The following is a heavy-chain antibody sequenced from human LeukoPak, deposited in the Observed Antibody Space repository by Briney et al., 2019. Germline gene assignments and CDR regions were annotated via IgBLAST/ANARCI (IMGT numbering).Heavy chain of an antibody. CDR3: ARDNGYCSGGSCYLLDY. CDR2: IIPIFGTT. CDR1: VGIFSSYA. V-gene: IGHV1-69*05. Sequence: SVKVSCKSSVGIFSSYAIRWVRQAPGRGLEWMGGIIPIFGTTNYAQKFQGRVTITTDESTSTAYMELSSLRSEDTAVYYCARDNGYCSGGSCYLLDYWGQGTLVTVS. D-gene: IGHD2-15*01. J-gene: IGHJ4*02.